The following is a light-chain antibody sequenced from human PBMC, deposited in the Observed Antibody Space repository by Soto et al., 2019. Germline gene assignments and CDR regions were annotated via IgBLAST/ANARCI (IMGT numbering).Light chain of an antibody. CDR1: QTISSW. Sequence: DIQMTQSPSALSASVGDIVTITCRASQTISSWLAWYQQKPGEAPRLLIYQASSLETEVPSRFSGSGSGTEFTLTISSLQPGDFATYYCQQYNSYSLTFGQGTKVDI. J-gene: IGKJ1*01. V-gene: IGKV1-5*03. CDR2: QAS. CDR3: QQYNSYSLT.